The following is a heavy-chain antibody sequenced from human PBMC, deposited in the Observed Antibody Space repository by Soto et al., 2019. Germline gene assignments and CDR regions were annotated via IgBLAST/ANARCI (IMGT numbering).Heavy chain of an antibody. J-gene: IGHJ4*02. V-gene: IGHV1-2*02. Sequence: ASVKVSCKASGYTFTGYYMHWVRQAPGQGLEWMGWINPNSGGTNYAQKFQGRVTMTRDTSISTAYMELSRLRSDDTAVYYCARTEYHLTYFDYWGKGTMATVSS. CDR1: GYTFTGYY. CDR3: ARTEYHLTYFDY. D-gene: IGHD2-2*01. CDR2: INPNSGGT.